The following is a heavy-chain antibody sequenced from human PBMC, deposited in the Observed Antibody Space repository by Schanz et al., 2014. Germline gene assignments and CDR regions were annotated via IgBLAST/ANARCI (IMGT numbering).Heavy chain of an antibody. V-gene: IGHV3-20*04. CDR2: INWSDGGST. J-gene: IGHJ3*02. CDR3: AKGRFGELSAFDI. CDR1: GFTFENYA. D-gene: IGHD3-10*01. Sequence: EVQLVESGGGVVRPGGSLRLSCAASGFTFENYALTWVRQVPGKGLEWVSRINWSDGGSTGYADSVRGRFTISRDNAKNSLYLEMNSLRVEDTAVYYCAKGRFGELSAFDIWGQGTMVTVSS.